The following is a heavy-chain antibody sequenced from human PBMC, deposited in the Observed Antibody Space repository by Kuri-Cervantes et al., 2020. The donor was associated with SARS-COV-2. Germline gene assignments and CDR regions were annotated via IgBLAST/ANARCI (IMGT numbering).Heavy chain of an antibody. D-gene: IGHD2-8*01. Sequence: SVKVSCKASGYTFTYSRLHWVRQAPGQALEWMGWITAFNGNTEYAQKVLDRVTITTDRSINTAYMELSSLRSEDTAMYYCATQRCSNGVCYSNEAFDIWGQGTMVTVSS. J-gene: IGHJ3*02. V-gene: IGHV1-45*02. CDR1: GYTFTYSR. CDR2: ITAFNGNT. CDR3: ATQRCSNGVCYSNEAFDI.